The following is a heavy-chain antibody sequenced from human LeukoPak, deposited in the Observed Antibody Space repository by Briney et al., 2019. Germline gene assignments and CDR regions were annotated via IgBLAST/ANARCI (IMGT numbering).Heavy chain of an antibody. Sequence: RASVKVSCKASGGTFSSYAISWVRQAPGQGLEWMGGIIPIFGTANYAQKFQGRVTITADESTSTAYMELSSLRSEDTAVYYCARGVPQGIYYYYYYGMDVWGQGTTVTVSS. V-gene: IGHV1-69*13. CDR1: GGTFSSYA. CDR2: IIPIFGTA. J-gene: IGHJ6*02. D-gene: IGHD2/OR15-2a*01. CDR3: ARGVPQGIYYYYYYGMDV.